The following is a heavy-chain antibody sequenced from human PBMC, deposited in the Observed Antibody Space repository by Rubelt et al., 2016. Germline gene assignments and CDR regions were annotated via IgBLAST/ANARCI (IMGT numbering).Heavy chain of an antibody. CDR2: IDPSDSYT. D-gene: IGHD3-10*01. CDR3: ARIPGSGSSEINWFDP. Sequence: EVQLVQSGAEVKKPGESLRISCKGSGYSFTSYWISWVRQMPGKGLEWMGRIDPSDSYTNYSPSFQRHVTISADKSISTAYLQWSSLKASDTAMYYCARIPGSGSSEINWFDPWGQGTLVTVSS. J-gene: IGHJ5*02. CDR1: GYSFTSYW. V-gene: IGHV5-10-1*03.